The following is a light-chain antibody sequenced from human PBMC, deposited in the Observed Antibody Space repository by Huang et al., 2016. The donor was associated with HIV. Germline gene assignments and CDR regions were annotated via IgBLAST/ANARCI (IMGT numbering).Light chain of an antibody. CDR3: QQYDTFS. V-gene: IGKV3-20*01. CDR1: RNLTNSQ. CDR2: GAS. Sequence: EVVLTQSPGILSLSAGERASLSCRASRNLTNSQLAWYQQKVGQPPRLLVFGASTRVSGVPERFTGGVSGGDFTLSISGLEPDDFATYYCQQYDTFSFGQGTRLE. J-gene: IGKJ2*01.